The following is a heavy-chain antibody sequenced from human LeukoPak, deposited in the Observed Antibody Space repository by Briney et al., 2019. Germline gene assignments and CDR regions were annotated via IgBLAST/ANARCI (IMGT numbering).Heavy chain of an antibody. CDR2: ISAHNGNT. V-gene: IGHV1-18*01. CDR1: GYTFTTHG. J-gene: IGHJ2*01. Sequence: ASVKVSCKASGYTFTTHGIAWVRQAPGQGLEWMGWISAHNGNTNYAQSLQGRVTMSTDTSTNTAYMELRSLRSDDTAVYYCARDGYFDLLGRGTLVTVSS. CDR3: ARDGYFDL.